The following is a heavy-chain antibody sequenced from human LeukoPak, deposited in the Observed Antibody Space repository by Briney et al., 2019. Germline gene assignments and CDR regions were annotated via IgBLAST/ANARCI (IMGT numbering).Heavy chain of an antibody. J-gene: IGHJ4*02. CDR1: GFTFSSYA. D-gene: IGHD3-9*01. V-gene: IGHV3-30*07. CDR2: ISYDGSNK. Sequence: GGSLRLSCAASGFTFSSYAMHWVRQAPGKGLEWVAVISYDGSNKYYADSVKGRFTISRDNSKNTLYLQMNSLRAEDTAVYYCAREAGDILTGYYRILDYWSQGTLVTVSS. CDR3: AREAGDILTGYYRILDY.